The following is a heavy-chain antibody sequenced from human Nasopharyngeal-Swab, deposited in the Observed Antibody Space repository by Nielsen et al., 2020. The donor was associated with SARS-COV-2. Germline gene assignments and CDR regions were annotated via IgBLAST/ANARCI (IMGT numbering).Heavy chain of an antibody. CDR2: MNPNSGNT. Sequence: ASVKVSCKASGYTFTSYDINWVRQATGQGLEWMGWMNPNSGNTGYAQKFQGRVTMTRNTSISTAYMELSSLRSEDTAVYYCARVLRVFQLSFWSGYYTSHYYYGMDVWGQGTTVTVSS. V-gene: IGHV1-8*01. CDR1: GYTFTSYD. J-gene: IGHJ6*02. CDR3: ARVLRVFQLSFWSGYYTSHYYYGMDV. D-gene: IGHD3-3*01.